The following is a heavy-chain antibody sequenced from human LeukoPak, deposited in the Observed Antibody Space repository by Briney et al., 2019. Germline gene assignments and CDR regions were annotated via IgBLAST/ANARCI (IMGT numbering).Heavy chain of an antibody. V-gene: IGHV3-30-3*01. Sequence: PGGSLRLSCAASGFTFSNYPMHWVRQAPGKGLEWVAVISSDGNNKYYADSVKGRFTISRDNSKNTLYLQMNSLRAEDTAVYYCAKDALDIVVVPAAFAYYYYYYMNVWGKGTTVTVSS. D-gene: IGHD2-2*01. CDR1: GFTFSNYP. CDR2: ISSDGNNK. CDR3: AKDALDIVVVPAAFAYYYYYYMNV. J-gene: IGHJ6*03.